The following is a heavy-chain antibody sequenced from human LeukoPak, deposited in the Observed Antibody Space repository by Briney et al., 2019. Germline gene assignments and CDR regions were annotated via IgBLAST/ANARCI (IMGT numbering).Heavy chain of an antibody. CDR3: ARARYGGNSRYFDY. CDR1: GGSFSGYY. V-gene: IGHV4-34*01. D-gene: IGHD4-23*01. Sequence: SETLSLTCAVYGGSFSGYYWGWIRQPPGKGLEWIGEINHSGSTNYNPSLKSRVTISVDTSKNQFSLKLSSVTAADTAVYYCARARYGGNSRYFDYWGQGTLVTVPS. J-gene: IGHJ4*02. CDR2: INHSGST.